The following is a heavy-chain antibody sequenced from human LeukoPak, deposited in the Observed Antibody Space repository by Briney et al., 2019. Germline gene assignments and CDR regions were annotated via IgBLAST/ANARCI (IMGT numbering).Heavy chain of an antibody. CDR2: INPNSGGT. D-gene: IGHD5-24*01. CDR3: ARARDGYNYWFDP. J-gene: IGHJ5*02. Sequence: ASVKVSCVASGYTFTGYYMHWVRQTPGQGLEWVGRINPNSGGTNYAQKFQGRVTMTRDTSISTAYMELSRLRSDDTAVYYCARARDGYNYWFDPWGQGTLVTVSS. CDR1: GYTFTGYY. V-gene: IGHV1-2*06.